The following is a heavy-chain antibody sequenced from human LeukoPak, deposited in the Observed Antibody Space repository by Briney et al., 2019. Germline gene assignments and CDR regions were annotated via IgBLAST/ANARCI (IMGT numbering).Heavy chain of an antibody. Sequence: GGSLRLSCVASGFTFSNFGMHWVRQAPGKGLEWVLFIRFDGSNKYYADSVKGRFTTSRDNSKNTLYLQMKSLRAEDTAVYYCAKTGVPAANLGAFDIWGQGTMVTVSS. D-gene: IGHD2-2*01. CDR2: IRFDGSNK. V-gene: IGHV3-30*02. J-gene: IGHJ3*02. CDR1: GFTFSNFG. CDR3: AKTGVPAANLGAFDI.